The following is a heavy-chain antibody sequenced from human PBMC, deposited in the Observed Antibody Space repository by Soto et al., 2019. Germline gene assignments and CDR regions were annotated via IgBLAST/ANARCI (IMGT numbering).Heavy chain of an antibody. Sequence: QVVLQESGPGVVKPSDTLSLTCNVSGASLSRYYWSWIRQPPGKGLEWIGRIYATGDTDYNPSLKSRISMSVDMSKKQFFLTLRSVTAADTAIYYCVRDGTKNLRDRFEPWGRGILVTVSS. V-gene: IGHV4-4*07. CDR2: IYATGDT. CDR1: GASLSRYY. J-gene: IGHJ5*02. D-gene: IGHD1-26*01. CDR3: VRDGTKNLRDRFEP.